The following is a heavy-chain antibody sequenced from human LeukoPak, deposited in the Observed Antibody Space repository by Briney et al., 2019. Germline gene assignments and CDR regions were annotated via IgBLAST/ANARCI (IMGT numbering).Heavy chain of an antibody. D-gene: IGHD3-10*01. CDR3: ARAKPKNMVRGLIMRRESRYYFDY. CDR1: GFTLSSNY. V-gene: IGHV3-53*01. J-gene: IGHJ4*02. Sequence: GGSLRLSCAASGFTLSSNYMSWVRQAPGKGLEWVSVIYSGGSTYYSDSVKGRFTISRDNSKRTLYIQMNSLRAEDTAVYYCARAKPKNMVRGLIMRRESRYYFDYWGQGTLVTVSS. CDR2: IYSGGST.